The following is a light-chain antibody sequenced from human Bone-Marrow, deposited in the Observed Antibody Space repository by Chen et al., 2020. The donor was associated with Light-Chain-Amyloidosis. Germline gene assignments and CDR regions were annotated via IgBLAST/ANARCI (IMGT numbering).Light chain of an antibody. J-gene: IGKJ1*01. CDR1: QGNRND. CDR3: LQDYSHHGT. CDR2: VAS. V-gene: IGKV1-6*01. Sequence: AIQMTQSPSSLSASVGDRVTIACRASQGNRNDVGWYQQKPGKAPKLLIYVASNLESGVPSRFSGSGSGTVFALTISSLQPEDFATDYCLQDYSHHGTFGQGTKVEIK.